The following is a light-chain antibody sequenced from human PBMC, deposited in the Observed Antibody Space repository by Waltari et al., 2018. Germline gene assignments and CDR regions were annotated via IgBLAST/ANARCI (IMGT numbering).Light chain of an antibody. CDR2: GAS. CDR1: QSVSSDY. V-gene: IGKV3-20*01. Sequence: EILLTQPPATLSLPPGERATLSCRASQSVSSDYLAWYLHIVGQAPRLLIYGASNRATGIPDRFSGSGSGTDFTLTISRLEPEDFAVYYCQQYGSSPWTFGQGTKVEIK. CDR3: QQYGSSPWT. J-gene: IGKJ1*01.